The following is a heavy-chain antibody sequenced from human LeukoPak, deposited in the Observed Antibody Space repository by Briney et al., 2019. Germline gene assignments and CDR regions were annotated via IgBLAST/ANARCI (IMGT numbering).Heavy chain of an antibody. D-gene: IGHD3-9*01. CDR1: GFTFSSYE. Sequence: GGSLRLSCAASGFTFSSYEMNWVRQAPGKGLEWVSYISSSGSTIYYADSVKGRFTISRDNAKNSLYLQMNSLRAEDTAVYYCARVFHDILTGYYYYYYYYMDVWGKGTTVTISS. J-gene: IGHJ6*03. CDR2: ISSSGSTI. CDR3: ARVFHDILTGYYYYYYYYMDV. V-gene: IGHV3-48*03.